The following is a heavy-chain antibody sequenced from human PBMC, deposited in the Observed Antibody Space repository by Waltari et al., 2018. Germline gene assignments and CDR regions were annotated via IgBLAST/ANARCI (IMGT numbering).Heavy chain of an antibody. J-gene: IGHJ4*02. D-gene: IGHD6-19*01. Sequence: QVPLQESGPGLVKPSQTLPLTCTVSGGSISSGCYYWSWIRQHPGKGLEWIGYIYDSGSTYYNPSLKSRVTISVDTSKNQFSLKLSSVTAADTAVYYCARYYSSGWYDVADWGQGTLVTVSS. CDR1: GGSISSGCYY. CDR3: ARYYSSGWYDVAD. CDR2: IYDSGST. V-gene: IGHV4-31*03.